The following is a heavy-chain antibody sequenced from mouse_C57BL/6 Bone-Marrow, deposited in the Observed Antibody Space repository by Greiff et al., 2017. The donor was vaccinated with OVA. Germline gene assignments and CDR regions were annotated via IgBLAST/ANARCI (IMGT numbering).Heavy chain of an antibody. V-gene: IGHV1-55*01. CDR1: GYTFTSYW. CDR2: IYPGSGST. Sequence: VQLQQPGAELVKPGASVKMSCKASGYTFTSYWITWVKQRPGQGLEWIGDIYPGSGSTNYNEKFKSKATLTVDTSSSTAYMQLSSLTSEDSAVYYCARCLYGNYVYWYCDVWGKGTTVTVSS. D-gene: IGHD2-1*01. J-gene: IGHJ1*03. CDR3: ARCLYGNYVYWYCDV.